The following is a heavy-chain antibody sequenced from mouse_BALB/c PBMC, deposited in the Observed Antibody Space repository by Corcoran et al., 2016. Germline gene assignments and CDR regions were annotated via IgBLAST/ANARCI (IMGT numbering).Heavy chain of an antibody. CDR2: INPNNGGT. CDR1: GYTITEYP. CDR3: AIEGYITTVKEAYYFYY. Sequence: EVQLQQSGTELVKTGASVKISCKTSGYTITEYPMHWVKQSPGKSLEWIGGINPNNGGTSYNQKFKVKATLTVDKSSSTSYMELRSLTSEDSAVYYCAIEGYITTVKEAYYFYYWGQGTTLTVSS. J-gene: IGHJ2*01. D-gene: IGHD1-1*01. V-gene: IGHV1-18*01.